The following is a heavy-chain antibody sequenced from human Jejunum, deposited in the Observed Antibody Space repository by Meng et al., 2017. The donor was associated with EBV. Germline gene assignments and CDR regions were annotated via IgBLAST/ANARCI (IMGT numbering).Heavy chain of an antibody. Sequence: EVQLLEFGGGLVQPGGSLRLSCGASGFTFSFYTMTWVRQAPGKGLEWLSVINDVGINTHYADSVKGRFTVSRDNSKNTLYLQMNSLRAEDTAVYYCAKRVTTVVTWAFDSWGQGTLVTVSS. CDR3: AKRVTTVVTWAFDS. V-gene: IGHV3-23*03. J-gene: IGHJ4*02. D-gene: IGHD4-11*01. CDR1: GFTFSFYT. CDR2: INDVGINT.